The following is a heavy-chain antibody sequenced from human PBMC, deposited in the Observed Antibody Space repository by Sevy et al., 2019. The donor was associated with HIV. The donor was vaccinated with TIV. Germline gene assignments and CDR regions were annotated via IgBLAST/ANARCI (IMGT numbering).Heavy chain of an antibody. CDR2: ISGSGSYI. J-gene: IGHJ4*02. CDR1: GFAFSTYS. CDR3: VREAANVRYFDY. Sequence: GGSLRLSCAASGFAFSTYSMNWVRQAPGKGLEWVSSISGSGSYIYYADSVQGRVAISRENAKSSLYLQMNSLRAEDTAVYYCVREAANVRYFDYWGQGTLVTVSS. V-gene: IGHV3-21*01. D-gene: IGHD3-10*02.